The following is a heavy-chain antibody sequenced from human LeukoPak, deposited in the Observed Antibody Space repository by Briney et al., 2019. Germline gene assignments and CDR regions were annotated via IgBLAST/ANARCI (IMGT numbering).Heavy chain of an antibody. CDR1: GYTFSDYY. Sequence: GESLKISCKASGYTFSDYYMHWVRQAPGQGLEWIGWINPNSGGTKYAQKFQGRVTMTRDTSISTAYIEVSRLRSDDTAVYYCMREVGSINWYAYWGQGTLVTVSS. J-gene: IGHJ5*01. CDR2: INPNSGGT. CDR3: MREVGSINWYAY. D-gene: IGHD6-13*01. V-gene: IGHV1-2*02.